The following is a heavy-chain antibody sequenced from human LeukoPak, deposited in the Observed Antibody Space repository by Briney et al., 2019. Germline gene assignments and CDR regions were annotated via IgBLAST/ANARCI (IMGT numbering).Heavy chain of an antibody. D-gene: IGHD3-3*01. J-gene: IGHJ6*03. CDR1: GGSFSGYY. CDR3: ARGPYYDFWSGYYRRNYYYMDV. Sequence: PSETLSLTCAVYGGSFSGYYWSWIRQPPGKGLEWIGEINHSGSTNYNPSLKRRVTISVDTSKNQFSLKLSSVTAADTAVYYCARGPYYDFWSGYYRRNYYYMDVWGKGTTVTVSS. CDR2: INHSGST. V-gene: IGHV4-34*01.